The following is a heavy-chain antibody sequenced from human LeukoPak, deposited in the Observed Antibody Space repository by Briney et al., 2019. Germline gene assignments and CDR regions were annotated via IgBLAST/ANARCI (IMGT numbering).Heavy chain of an antibody. CDR2: IKGDESAR. CDR1: GFTYSTYW. D-gene: IGHD3-10*01. J-gene: IGHJ4*02. Sequence: GGSLRLSCAASGFTYSTYWIAWVRQAPGKGLEWVANIKGDESARHQADSVKGRFTISRDNAKKSVYLQMSSLRGEDTAVYYCAKIPLGSHWVDFDYWGQGTLVTVSS. CDR3: AKIPLGSHWVDFDY. V-gene: IGHV3-7*01.